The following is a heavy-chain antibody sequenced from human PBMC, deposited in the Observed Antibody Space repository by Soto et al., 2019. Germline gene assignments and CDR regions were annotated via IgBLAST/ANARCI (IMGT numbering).Heavy chain of an antibody. CDR3: ATRDCTNNVCHFP. Sequence: QVQLQESGPGLVKPSETLSLTCAVSGGSISTNDWWTWVRQPPGKGLEWIGDIHHTGSTTNYSPSRKRRVTVSIDKSENQFSLRLTTVTAADTAVYYCATRDCTNNVCHFPWGQGTLVTVSS. J-gene: IGHJ5*02. V-gene: IGHV4-4*02. D-gene: IGHD2-8*01. CDR2: IHHTGSTT. CDR1: GGSISTNDW.